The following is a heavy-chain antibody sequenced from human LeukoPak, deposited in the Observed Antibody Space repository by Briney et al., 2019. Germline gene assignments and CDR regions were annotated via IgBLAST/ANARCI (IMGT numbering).Heavy chain of an antibody. CDR3: AREIAAAGTIDY. CDR1: GGSFSGYY. V-gene: IGHV4-4*07. CDR2: IYTSGST. Sequence: ETLSLTCAVYGGSFSGYYWSWIRQPAGKGLEWIGRIYTSGSTNYNPSLKSRVTMSVDTSKNQFSLKLSSVTAADTAVYYCAREIAAAGTIDYWGQGTLVTVSS. J-gene: IGHJ4*02. D-gene: IGHD6-13*01.